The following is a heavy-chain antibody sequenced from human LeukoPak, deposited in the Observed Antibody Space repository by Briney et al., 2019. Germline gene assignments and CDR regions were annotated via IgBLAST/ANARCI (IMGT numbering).Heavy chain of an antibody. J-gene: IGHJ4*02. CDR3: ARANEGYYFDY. CDR1: GFTFSNYW. D-gene: IGHD1-1*01. CDR2: IKQDGSEK. V-gene: IGHV3-7*05. Sequence: GGSLRLSCAASGFTFSNYWMSWVRQAPGKGQEWVANIKQDGSEKYYVDSVKGRFTISRDNAKNSLYLQMNSLRAEDTAVYYCARANEGYYFDYWGQGTLVTVSS.